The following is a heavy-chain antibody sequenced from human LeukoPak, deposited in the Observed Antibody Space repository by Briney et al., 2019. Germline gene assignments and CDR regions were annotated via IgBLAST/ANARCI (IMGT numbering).Heavy chain of an antibody. CDR1: GFTFSSYA. CDR3: AREQWPYVGRPPKTLDY. D-gene: IGHD6-19*01. J-gene: IGHJ4*02. CDR2: ISSNGGST. V-gene: IGHV3-64*01. Sequence: QPGGSLRLSCAASGFTFSSYAMHWVRQAPGKGLEYVSAISSNGGSTYYANSVKGRFTISRDNSKNTLYLQMGSLRAEDMAVYYCAREQWPYVGRPPKTLDYWGQGTLVTVSS.